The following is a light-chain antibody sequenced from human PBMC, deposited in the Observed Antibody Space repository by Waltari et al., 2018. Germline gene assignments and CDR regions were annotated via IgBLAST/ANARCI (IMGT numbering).Light chain of an antibody. Sequence: EIVLTQSPGTLSLSPGERSTLSCRASQSVSSSYLAWYRQKPGQAPRLLIYGASSSAAGIPDRFSGSGSGTDFTLTISRLEPEDSAVYYCQQYDSSPWTFGQGTKVEIK. V-gene: IGKV3-20*01. CDR2: GAS. CDR1: QSVSSSY. CDR3: QQYDSSPWT. J-gene: IGKJ1*01.